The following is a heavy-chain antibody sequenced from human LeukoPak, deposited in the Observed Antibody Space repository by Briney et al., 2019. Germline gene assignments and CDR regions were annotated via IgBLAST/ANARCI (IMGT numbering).Heavy chain of an antibody. CDR3: ARYSGYVSSGYYNDYFDY. V-gene: IGHV3-30*03. CDR1: GFTFSTYS. Sequence: PGGSLRLSCAASGFTFSTYSMNWVRQAPGKGLEWVAVISYDGSNKYYADSVKGRFTISRDNSKNTLYLQMNSLRAEDTAVYYCARYSGYVSSGYYNDYFDYWGQGTLVTVSS. J-gene: IGHJ4*02. CDR2: ISYDGSNK. D-gene: IGHD5-12*01.